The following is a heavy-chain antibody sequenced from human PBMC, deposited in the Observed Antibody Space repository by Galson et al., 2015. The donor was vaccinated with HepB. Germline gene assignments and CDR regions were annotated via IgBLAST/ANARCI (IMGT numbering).Heavy chain of an antibody. CDR2: INPNSGDT. Sequence: SVKVSCKASGYTFTGYYMHWVRQAPGQGLEWMGWINPNSGDTKYVQKFQGRVTITRDTSVGTAYLELSRLRYDDTAVYYCARVFGRGGDAFNIWGPGTMGTVSS. CDR3: ARVFGRGGDAFNI. J-gene: IGHJ3*02. D-gene: IGHD3-10*01. CDR1: GYTFTGYY. V-gene: IGHV1-2*02.